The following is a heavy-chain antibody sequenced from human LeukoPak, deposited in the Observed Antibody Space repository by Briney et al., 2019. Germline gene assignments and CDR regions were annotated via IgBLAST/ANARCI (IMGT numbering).Heavy chain of an antibody. CDR2: IYYSGST. Sequence: SETLSLTCTVSGGSISSYYWSWIRQPPGKGLEWIGYIYYSGSTNYNPSLKSRVTISVDTSKNQFSLKLSSVTAADTAVYYCARQMVRGRFSDYWGQGTLVTVSS. CDR1: GGSISSYY. J-gene: IGHJ4*02. D-gene: IGHD3-10*01. V-gene: IGHV4-59*08. CDR3: ARQMVRGRFSDY.